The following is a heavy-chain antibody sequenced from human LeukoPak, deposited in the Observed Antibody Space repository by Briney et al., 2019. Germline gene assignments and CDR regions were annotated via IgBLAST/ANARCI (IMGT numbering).Heavy chain of an antibody. CDR1: GGSISSGDYY. CDR2: IYYSGNT. J-gene: IGHJ5*02. CDR3: AREGSGSYHNWFDP. D-gene: IGHD1-26*01. Sequence: TSETLSLTCTVSGGSISSGDYYWSWIRQPPGKGLEWIGYIYYSGNTYYNPSLKSRVTISVDTSKNQFSLKLSSVTAADTAVYYCAREGSGSYHNWFDPWGQGTLVTVSS. V-gene: IGHV4-30-4*08.